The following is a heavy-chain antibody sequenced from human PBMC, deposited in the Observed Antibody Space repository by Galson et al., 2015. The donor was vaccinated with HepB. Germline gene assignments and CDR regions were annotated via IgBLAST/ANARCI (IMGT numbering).Heavy chain of an antibody. CDR2: ISSNGGSI. CDR1: GFTFSSYA. Sequence: SLRLSCAASGFTFSSYAMHWVRQAPGKGLEYVSAISSNGGSIYYADSVKGRFTISRDNSKNTLYLQMSSLRAEDTAVYYCVKRTFDWLGSYYFDYWGQGTLVTVSS. CDR3: VKRTFDWLGSYYFDY. D-gene: IGHD3-9*01. J-gene: IGHJ4*02. V-gene: IGHV3-64D*06.